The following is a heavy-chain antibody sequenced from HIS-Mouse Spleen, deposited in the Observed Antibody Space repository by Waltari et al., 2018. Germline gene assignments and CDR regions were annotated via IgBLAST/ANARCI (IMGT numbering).Heavy chain of an antibody. V-gene: IGHV4-34*01. J-gene: IGHJ4*02. CDR2: INHSGST. Sequence: QVQLQQWGAGLLKPSETLSLTCAVYGGSFSGCYWSWIRQPPGKGLEWIGEINHSGSTNYNPSLKSRVTISVDTSKNQFSLKLSSVTAADTAVYYCARVSSGSYGYWGQGTLVTVSS. CDR1: GGSFSGCY. D-gene: IGHD1-26*01. CDR3: ARVSSGSYGY.